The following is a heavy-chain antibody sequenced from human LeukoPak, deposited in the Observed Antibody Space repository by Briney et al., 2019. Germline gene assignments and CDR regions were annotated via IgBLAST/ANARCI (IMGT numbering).Heavy chain of an antibody. CDR3: ARILVPYGSGSYYKRFDP. D-gene: IGHD3-10*01. CDR2: IYYSGST. V-gene: IGHV4-59*08. CDR1: GGSFSGYY. Sequence: SETLSLTCAVYGGSFSGYYWSWLRQPPGKGLEWIGYIYYSGSTNYNPSLKSRVTISVDTSKNQFSLKLSSVTAADTAVYYCARILVPYGSGSYYKRFDPWGQGTLVTVSS. J-gene: IGHJ5*02.